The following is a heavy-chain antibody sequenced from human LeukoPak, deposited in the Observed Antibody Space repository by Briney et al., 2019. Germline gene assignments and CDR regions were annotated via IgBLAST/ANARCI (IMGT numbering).Heavy chain of an antibody. J-gene: IGHJ3*02. CDR1: GGSVSSTNW. CDR2: VHLDGRT. CDR3: ARDLSSGYGELDI. V-gene: IGHV4-4*02. D-gene: IGHD5-12*01. Sequence: PSETLSLTCAVSGGSVSSTNWWTWFRQPPGKGLEWIGEVHLDGRTNYNPSLTGRLTMSVDLYENHISLKLTSVTAADTAVYYCARDLSSGYGELDIWGQGTMVTVSS.